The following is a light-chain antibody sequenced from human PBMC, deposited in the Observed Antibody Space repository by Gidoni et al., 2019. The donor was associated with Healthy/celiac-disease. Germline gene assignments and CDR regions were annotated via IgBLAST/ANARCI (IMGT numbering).Light chain of an antibody. CDR1: HSVSSSY. CDR2: GAT. Sequence: TVFTPAPGTLSLSPGERATLTCRASHSVSSSYLSWYQQQPGQAPRLLIYGATSRATGIPDRFSGSGSGTDFTLTISRLEPEDFAVYYCQQYGSSYTFGQGTKLEIK. V-gene: IGKV3-20*01. J-gene: IGKJ2*01. CDR3: QQYGSSYT.